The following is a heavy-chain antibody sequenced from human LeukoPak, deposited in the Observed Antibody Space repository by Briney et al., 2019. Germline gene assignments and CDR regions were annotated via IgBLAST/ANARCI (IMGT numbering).Heavy chain of an antibody. CDR3: AGDSYYDSSGYYSSEYFQH. CDR1: GYTFTGYY. V-gene: IGHV1-2*02. Sequence: ASVKVSCKASGYTFTGYYMHWVRQAPGQGLEWMGWINPNSGGTNYAQKFQGRVTMTRDTSISTAYMELSRLRSDDTAVYYCAGDSYYDSSGYYSSEYFQHWGQGTLVTVSS. D-gene: IGHD3-22*01. CDR2: INPNSGGT. J-gene: IGHJ1*01.